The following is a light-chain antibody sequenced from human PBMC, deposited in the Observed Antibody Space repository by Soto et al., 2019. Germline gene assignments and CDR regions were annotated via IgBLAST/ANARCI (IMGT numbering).Light chain of an antibody. CDR3: QSYDSSLSVLVV. Sequence: QPVLTQPPSVSGAPGQRVTISCTGSSSNIGAGYDVHWYQQLPGTAPKLLIYGNSNRPSVVPDRFSGSKSGTSASLAITGLQAEDEADYYCQSYDSSLSVLVVFGGGTKLTVL. CDR1: SSNIGAGYD. V-gene: IGLV1-40*01. CDR2: GNS. J-gene: IGLJ2*01.